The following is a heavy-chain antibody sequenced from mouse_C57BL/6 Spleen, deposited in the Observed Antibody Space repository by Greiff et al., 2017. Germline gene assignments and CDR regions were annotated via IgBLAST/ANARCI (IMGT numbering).Heavy chain of an antibody. J-gene: IGHJ4*01. CDR2: INPSSGYT. CDR1: GYTFTSYW. D-gene: IGHD4-1*01. V-gene: IGHV1-7*01. CDR3: SRVGPPYAKDY. Sequence: QVQLQQSGAELAKPGASVKLSCKASGYTFTSYWMHWVKQRPGQGLEWIGYINPSSGYTKYNQKFKDKATLTADKSSSTAYMQLSRLTYEGSAVYYCSRVGPPYAKDYWGQGTSVTVSA.